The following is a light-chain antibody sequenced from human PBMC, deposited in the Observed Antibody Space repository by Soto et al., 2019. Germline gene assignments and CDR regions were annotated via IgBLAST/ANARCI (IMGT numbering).Light chain of an antibody. CDR1: SRDIGDYNY. Sequence: QSVLTQPASVSGSPGQSITISCTGTSRDIGDYNYVSWYQQHPGKAPKLLLYEVSNRPSGVSNRFSGSKSGNTASLTISGLQAEDEADYCCSSYTSSTAHILFGGGTKVTVL. V-gene: IGLV2-14*01. CDR3: SSYTSSTAHIL. J-gene: IGLJ2*01. CDR2: EVS.